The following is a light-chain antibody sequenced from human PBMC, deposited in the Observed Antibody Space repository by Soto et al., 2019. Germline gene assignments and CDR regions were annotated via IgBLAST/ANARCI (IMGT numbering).Light chain of an antibody. V-gene: IGKV3-20*01. CDR2: GAS. Sequence: EIVSTPSPGTLSLSPGERAPLSCRASQSVSSSYLAWYQQKPGQAPRLLIYGASSRATGIPDRFSGSGSGTDFTLTISRLEPEDFAVYYCQQYGSSPWTFGQGTKVDIK. CDR1: QSVSSSY. J-gene: IGKJ1*01. CDR3: QQYGSSPWT.